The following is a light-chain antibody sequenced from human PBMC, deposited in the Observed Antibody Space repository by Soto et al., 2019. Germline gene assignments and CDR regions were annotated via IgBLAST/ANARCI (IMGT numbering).Light chain of an antibody. V-gene: IGLV2-23*02. J-gene: IGLJ2*01. Sequence: QSALTQPASVSGSPGQSITISCTGTSSDVGSYNLVSWYQQHPGKAPKLMIYDVIKRTSGVSNRFSGYKYDNTASLTISGIQAEDEGDYYCCSYAGSSTVVFGGGTKLTVL. CDR3: CSYAGSSTVV. CDR2: DVI. CDR1: SSDVGSYNL.